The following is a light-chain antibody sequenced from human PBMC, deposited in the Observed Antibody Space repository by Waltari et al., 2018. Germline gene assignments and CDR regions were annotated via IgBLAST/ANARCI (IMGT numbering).Light chain of an antibody. CDR1: SSDVGGYNY. Sequence: QSALTQPASVSGSPGQSIPISCTGTSSDVGGYNYVPWYQQHPGKAPKLMIYEVSNRPAGVSNRFSGSKSGNTASLTISGLQAEDEADYYCSSYTSSSTQVFGTGTKVTVL. CDR2: EVS. J-gene: IGLJ1*01. CDR3: SSYTSSSTQV. V-gene: IGLV2-14*01.